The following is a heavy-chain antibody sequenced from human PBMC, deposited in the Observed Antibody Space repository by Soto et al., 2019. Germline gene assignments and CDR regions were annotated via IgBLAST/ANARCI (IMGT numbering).Heavy chain of an antibody. J-gene: IGHJ5*02. Sequence: PSETLSLTCTVSGGSITSYYWSWIRQPPGKGLEWIRHIYYSGSPNYNPSLKSRVTISVDTSKSQFSLKLSSVTAADTAVYYCARHSGYCGTTSCYSWFDPWGQGTLVTVSS. CDR2: IYYSGSP. D-gene: IGHD2-2*03. V-gene: IGHV4-59*08. CDR1: GGSITSYY. CDR3: ARHSGYCGTTSCYSWFDP.